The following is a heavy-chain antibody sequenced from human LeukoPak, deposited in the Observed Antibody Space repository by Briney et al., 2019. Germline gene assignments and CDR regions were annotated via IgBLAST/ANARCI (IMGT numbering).Heavy chain of an antibody. Sequence: GGSLRLSCAASGFTFSSYAMNWVRQAPGKGLEGVSRINSDGSTTSYADSVKGRFTISRDNAKNTLYLRMNSLRADDTAIYYCARGYSRSWFDPWGQGTLVTVSS. V-gene: IGHV3-74*01. CDR3: ARGYSRSWFDP. J-gene: IGHJ5*02. CDR1: GFTFSSYA. CDR2: INSDGSTT. D-gene: IGHD6-13*01.